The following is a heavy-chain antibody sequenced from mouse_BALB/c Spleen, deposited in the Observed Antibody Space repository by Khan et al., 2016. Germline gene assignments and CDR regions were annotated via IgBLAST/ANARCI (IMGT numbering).Heavy chain of an antibody. D-gene: IGHD1-1*01. V-gene: IGHV4-1*02. J-gene: IGHJ3*01. CDR2: INPDSRTI. Sequence: EVKLLASGGGLVQPGGSLKLSCAASGFDFRRYWMSWVRQAPGKRLEWIGEINPDSRTINYTPSLKDKFTISRDNAKNTLYLQMSKVRSEDTALYYCARAGYYGYLAYWGQGTLVSVSA. CDR1: GFDFRRYW. CDR3: ARAGYYGYLAY.